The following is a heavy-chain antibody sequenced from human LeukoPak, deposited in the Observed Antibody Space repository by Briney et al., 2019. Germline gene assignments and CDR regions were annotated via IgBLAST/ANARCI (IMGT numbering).Heavy chain of an antibody. CDR1: GYTFTSYG. CDR2: ISAYNGNT. CDR3: AREGYYDSSGYLADY. V-gene: IGHV1-18*01. Sequence: ASVKASCKASGYTFTSYGISWVRQAPGQGLEWMGWISAYNGNTNYAQKLQGRVTMTTDTSTSTAYMELRSLRSDDTAVYYCAREGYYDSSGYLADYWGQGTLVTVSS. D-gene: IGHD3-22*01. J-gene: IGHJ4*02.